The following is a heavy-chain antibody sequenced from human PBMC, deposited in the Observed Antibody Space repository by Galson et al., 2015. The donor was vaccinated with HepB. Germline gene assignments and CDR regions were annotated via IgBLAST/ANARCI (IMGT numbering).Heavy chain of an antibody. D-gene: IGHD3-10*01. CDR3: ARDQDYYGSGSFYSY. Sequence: SVKVSCKASGYTFTSYGISWVRQAPGQGLEWMGWINTNTGNPTYAQGFTGRFVFSLDTSVSTAYLQISSLKAEDTAVYYCARDQDYYGSGSFYSYWGQGTLVTVSS. CDR2: INTNTGNP. V-gene: IGHV7-4-1*02. J-gene: IGHJ4*02. CDR1: GYTFTSYG.